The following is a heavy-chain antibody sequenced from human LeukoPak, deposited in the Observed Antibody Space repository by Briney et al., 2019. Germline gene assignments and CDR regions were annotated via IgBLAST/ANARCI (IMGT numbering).Heavy chain of an antibody. Sequence: PETLSLTCAVYGGSFSGYYWSWIRQPPGKGLEWIGEINHSGSTNYNPSLKSRVTISVDTSKNQFSLKLSSVTAADTAVYYCARGSSSWYRNYYYYYGMDVWGKGTTVTVSS. CDR1: GGSFSGYY. V-gene: IGHV4-34*01. CDR3: ARGSSSWYRNYYYYYGMDV. CDR2: INHSGST. J-gene: IGHJ6*04. D-gene: IGHD6-13*01.